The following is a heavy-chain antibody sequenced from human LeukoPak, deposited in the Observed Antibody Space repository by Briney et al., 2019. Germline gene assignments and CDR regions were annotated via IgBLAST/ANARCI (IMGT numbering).Heavy chain of an antibody. CDR3: ARGQYYGSGSYYSDWFDP. CDR1: GYTLTELS. D-gene: IGHD3-10*01. V-gene: IGHV1-24*01. CDR2: FDPEDGET. J-gene: IGHJ5*02. Sequence: ASVKVSCKVSGYTLTELSMHWVRQAPGKGLEWMGGFDPEDGETIYAQKFQGRVTMTEDTSTDTAYMELSSLRSEDTAVYYCARGQYYGSGSYYSDWFDPWGQGTLVTVSS.